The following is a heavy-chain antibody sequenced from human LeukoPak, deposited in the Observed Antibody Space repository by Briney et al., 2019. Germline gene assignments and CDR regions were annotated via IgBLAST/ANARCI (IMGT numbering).Heavy chain of an antibody. V-gene: IGHV1-46*01. CDR1: GYTFTGYY. CDR2: INPSGGGT. D-gene: IGHD1-26*01. Sequence: ASVKVSCKASGYTFTGYYMHWVRQAPGQGLEWMGWINPSGGGTSYSQKFQGRVTMTGDTSTSTVYMELSSLRSEDTAVYYCARDFRDSGTYSASYYFDYWGQGTLVTVSS. CDR3: ARDFRDSGTYSASYYFDY. J-gene: IGHJ4*02.